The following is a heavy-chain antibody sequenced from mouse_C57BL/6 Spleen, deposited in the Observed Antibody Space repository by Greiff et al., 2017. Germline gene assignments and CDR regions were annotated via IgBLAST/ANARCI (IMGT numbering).Heavy chain of an antibody. CDR3: TISGGSSLYYFDY. CDR1: GYTFTAYE. J-gene: IGHJ2*01. D-gene: IGHD1-1*01. Sequence: VQLQQSGAELVRPGASVTLSCKASGYTFTAYEMHWVKQTPVHGLEWIGAIDPETGGTAYNQKFKGKAILTADKSSSTAYMGLRSLTSEDSAVYYCTISGGSSLYYFDYWGQGTTLTVSS. CDR2: IDPETGGT. V-gene: IGHV1-15*01.